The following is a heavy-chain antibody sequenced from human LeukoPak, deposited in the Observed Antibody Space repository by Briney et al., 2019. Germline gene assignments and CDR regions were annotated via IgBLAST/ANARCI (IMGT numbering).Heavy chain of an antibody. J-gene: IGHJ4*02. Sequence: PGGSLRLSCAVSGVTLSGYGMNWVRQAPGKGLEWVSQLSGSSGGTYYADSVKGGFTISRDNSKNTLYLQMNSLRAEDTAVYYCAKERRVKYYYDSSGYSSGYDYWGQGTLVTVSS. CDR3: AKERRVKYYYDSSGYSSGYDY. D-gene: IGHD3-22*01. CDR1: GVTLSGYG. CDR2: LSGSSGGT. V-gene: IGHV3-23*01.